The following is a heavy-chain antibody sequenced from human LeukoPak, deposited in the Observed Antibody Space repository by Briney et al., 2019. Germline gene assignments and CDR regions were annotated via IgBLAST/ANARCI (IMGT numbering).Heavy chain of an antibody. J-gene: IGHJ5*02. CDR1: GFNFSSYS. V-gene: IGHV3-48*02. CDR2: ISSSTRRI. Sequence: PGGSLRLSCAASGFNFSSYSLNWVRQAPGKGLEWVSYISSSTRRIYYADSVKGRFTISRDSAKNSLYLQMDSLRDEDTAMYYCAREFPPHCSSTGCYPDHWGQGTMVTVSS. CDR3: AREFPPHCSSTGCYPDH. D-gene: IGHD2-2*01.